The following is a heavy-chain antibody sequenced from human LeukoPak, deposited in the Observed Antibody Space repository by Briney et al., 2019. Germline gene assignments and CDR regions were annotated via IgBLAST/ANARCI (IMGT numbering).Heavy chain of an antibody. D-gene: IGHD3-22*01. CDR2: ISAYNGNT. J-gene: IGHJ4*02. V-gene: IGHV1-18*01. CDR3: ARDTYYYDSSGYYKIDY. CDR1: GYTFTSYG. Sequence: ASVKVSCKASGYTFTSYGISWVRQAPGQGLEWMGWISAYNGNTNYAQKLQGRVTMTTDTSTSTAYMELRSLRSDDTAVYYCARDTYYYDSSGYYKIDYWGQGTLVTVSS.